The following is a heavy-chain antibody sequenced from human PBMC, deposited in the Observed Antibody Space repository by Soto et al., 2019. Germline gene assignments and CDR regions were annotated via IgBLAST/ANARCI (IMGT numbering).Heavy chain of an antibody. D-gene: IGHD2-15*01. V-gene: IGHV4-39*01. CDR3: ARPAPYCSGGSCYVTDYYYYMDV. Sequence: SETLSLTCTVSGGSISSSSYYWGWIRQPPGKGLEWIGSIYYSGSTYYNPSLKSRVTISVDTSKNQFSLKLSSVTAADTAVYYCARPAPYCSGGSCYVTDYYYYMDVWGKGTTVTVSS. CDR1: GGSISSSSYY. J-gene: IGHJ6*03. CDR2: IYYSGST.